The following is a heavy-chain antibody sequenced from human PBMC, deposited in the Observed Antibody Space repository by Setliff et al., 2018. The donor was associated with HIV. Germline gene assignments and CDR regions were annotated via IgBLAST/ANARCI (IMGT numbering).Heavy chain of an antibody. CDR2: IYYSGST. J-gene: IGHJ6*03. CDR3: AIDVRDYNFWSGYVYGSNGPYMDV. D-gene: IGHD3-3*01. CDR1: GGSISSYY. V-gene: IGHV4-59*01. Sequence: SATLSLTCIVSGGSISSYYWSWIRQPPGKGLEWIGYIYYSGSTNYNPSLKSRVTISVDTSKNQFSLKLSSVTSADTAVDYGAIDVRDYNFWSGYVYGSNGPYMDVWGKGTTVTVSS.